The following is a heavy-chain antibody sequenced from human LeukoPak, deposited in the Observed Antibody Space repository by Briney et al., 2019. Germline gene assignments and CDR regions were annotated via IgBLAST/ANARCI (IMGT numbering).Heavy chain of an antibody. D-gene: IGHD5-12*01. CDR2: ISGSGDST. CDR3: ARVGYSGYDYDY. CDR1: GFTFSSYA. V-gene: IGHV3-23*01. J-gene: IGHJ4*02. Sequence: GGSLGLSCEASGFTFSSYAMSWVRQAPGKGLEWVSGISGSGDSTYYADSVEGRCTISSDNSKDALYLQMNSLRAEDTAVYYCARVGYSGYDYDYWGQGTLVTVSS.